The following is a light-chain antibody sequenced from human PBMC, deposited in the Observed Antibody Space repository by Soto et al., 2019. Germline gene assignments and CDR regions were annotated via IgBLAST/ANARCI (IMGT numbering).Light chain of an antibody. CDR3: QQYGGSVA. V-gene: IGKV3-20*01. CDR1: QSVSSSY. J-gene: IGKJ4*01. CDR2: DAS. Sequence: EIVLTQSPGTLSLSPGERATLSCRASQSVSSSYLAWYQQIPGEATRLLNYDASRRATAIPGRFSGRGSGTDFTLTSSILDHEDFALYYCQQYGGSVAFGGGTKVEIK.